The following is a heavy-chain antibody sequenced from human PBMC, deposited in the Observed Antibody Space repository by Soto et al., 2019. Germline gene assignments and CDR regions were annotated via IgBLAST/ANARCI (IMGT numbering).Heavy chain of an antibody. V-gene: IGHV3-33*01. CDR2: IWYDGSNK. CDR1: GFTFSSYG. CDR3: ARERPGGEGFDP. D-gene: IGHD3-10*01. J-gene: IGHJ5*02. Sequence: GGSLRLSCAASGFTFSSYGMHWVRQAPGKGLEWVAVIWYDGSNKYYADSVKGRFTISRDNSKNTLYLQMNSLRAEDTAVYYCARERPGGEGFDPWGQGTLVTVSS.